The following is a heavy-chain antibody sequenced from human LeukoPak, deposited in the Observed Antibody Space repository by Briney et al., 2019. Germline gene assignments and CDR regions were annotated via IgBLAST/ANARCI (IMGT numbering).Heavy chain of an antibody. CDR2: INPNSGGT. J-gene: IGHJ4*02. CDR3: ASPYYYDSSGYYSFDY. Sequence: ASVKVSCKASGYTFTGYYMHWVRQAPGQGLEWMGWINPNSGGTNYAQKFQGRVTMTRDTSISTAYMELSRLRSDDTAVYYCASPYYYDSSGYYSFDYWGQGTLVTVSP. CDR1: GYTFTGYY. D-gene: IGHD3-22*01. V-gene: IGHV1-2*02.